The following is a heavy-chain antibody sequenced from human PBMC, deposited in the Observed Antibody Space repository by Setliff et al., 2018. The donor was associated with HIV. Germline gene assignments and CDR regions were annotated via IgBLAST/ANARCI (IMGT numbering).Heavy chain of an antibody. V-gene: IGHV4-39*01. CDR3: ARHRDPPGSSWIFYYYYMDL. CDR2: IYYSGST. D-gene: IGHD6-13*01. J-gene: IGHJ6*03. Sequence: PSETLSLTCTVSGGSISSSSYYWGWIRQPPGKGLEWIGSIYYSGSTYYNPSLKSRVTIFVDTSKNQFSLRLSSVTAADTGVYYCARHRDPPGSSWIFYYYYMDLWGAGTTVTVSS. CDR1: GGSISSSSYY.